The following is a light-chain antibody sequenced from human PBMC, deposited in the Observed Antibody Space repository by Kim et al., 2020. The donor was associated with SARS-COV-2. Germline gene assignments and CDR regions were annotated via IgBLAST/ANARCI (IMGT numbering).Light chain of an antibody. CDR2: DVR. Sequence: SVPISFSGTSVDFAFLVLGSWSQHYPGKAPKLIIYDVRKRPSGVSDRFSGSKSGSTASLTISGLLAEDEADYYCASYTSTYTWVFGGGTQLTVL. CDR1: SVDFAFLVL. J-gene: IGLJ3*02. V-gene: IGLV2-11*01. CDR3: ASYTSTYTWV.